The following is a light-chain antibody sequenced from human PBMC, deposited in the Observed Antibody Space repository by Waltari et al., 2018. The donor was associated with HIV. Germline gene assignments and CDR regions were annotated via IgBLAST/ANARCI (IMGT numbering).Light chain of an antibody. CDR1: QNINSY. J-gene: IGKJ2*01. Sequence: DIQMTRSPSSLSASVGDRVTITCRATQNINSYLHWYRQKPGKAPDLLIFGASTLQSGVPSRLSASGSGIDFILTITSVQHEDFATYVCQQSHTTPATFGQGTKLEMK. CDR2: GAS. V-gene: IGKV1-39*01. CDR3: QQSHTTPAT.